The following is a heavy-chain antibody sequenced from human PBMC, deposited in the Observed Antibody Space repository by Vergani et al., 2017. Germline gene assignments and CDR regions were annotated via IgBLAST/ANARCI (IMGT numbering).Heavy chain of an antibody. CDR1: GFSFPGYA. CDR2: VSGSNANP. D-gene: IGHD5-18*01. CDR3: TKGSRGDTGYFFDY. Sequence: EVQLLESGGGLVQPGGSLRLSCEASGFSFPGYAMSWVRKARGTGLEWVSSVSGSNANPYYTDSVKGRFIISRDNSMNTRHLQMNSLRADVTAFYYCTKGSRGDTGYFFDYWGQGTLATVSS. J-gene: IGHJ4*02. V-gene: IGHV3-23*01.